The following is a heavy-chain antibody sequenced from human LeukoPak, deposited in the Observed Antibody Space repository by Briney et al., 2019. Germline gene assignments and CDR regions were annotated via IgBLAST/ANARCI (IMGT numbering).Heavy chain of an antibody. CDR1: GFTFSDYY. CDR2: ISSSGSTI. Sequence: GGSLRLSCAASGFTFSDYYMSWIRQAPGKGLEWVSYISSSGSTIYYADSVKGRFTISRDNAKNSLYLQMNSLRAEDTAVYYCAKAQSAAAGPIFDYWGQGTLVTVSS. V-gene: IGHV3-11*01. D-gene: IGHD6-13*01. CDR3: AKAQSAAAGPIFDY. J-gene: IGHJ4*02.